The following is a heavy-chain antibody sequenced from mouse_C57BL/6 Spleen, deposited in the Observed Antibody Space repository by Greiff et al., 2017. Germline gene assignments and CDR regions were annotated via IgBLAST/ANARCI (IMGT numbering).Heavy chain of an antibody. Sequence: VQLQQSGPGLVKPSQSLSLTCSVTGYSITSGYYWNWIRQFPGNKLEWMGYISYDGSNNYNPSPKTRISITRDTSKNQFFLNLNSVTTEDTATYYCATTMVTKGFDYWGQGTTLTVSS. CDR1: GYSITSGYY. D-gene: IGHD2-2*01. CDR2: ISYDGSN. J-gene: IGHJ2*01. V-gene: IGHV3-6*01. CDR3: ATTMVTKGFDY.